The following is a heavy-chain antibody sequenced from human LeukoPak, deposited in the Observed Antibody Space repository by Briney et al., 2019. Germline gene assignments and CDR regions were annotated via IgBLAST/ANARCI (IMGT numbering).Heavy chain of an antibody. J-gene: IGHJ4*02. Sequence: PSETLSLTCTVSGGSISSYYWSWIRQPPGKGLEWIGYIYYSGSTNYNPSLKRRVTISVDTSKNQFSLKLSSVTAADTAVYYCVRHPTYYYDSSGYSRGYFDYWGQGTLVTVSS. CDR3: VRHPTYYYDSSGYSRGYFDY. CDR2: IYYSGST. CDR1: GGSISSYY. V-gene: IGHV4-59*08. D-gene: IGHD3-22*01.